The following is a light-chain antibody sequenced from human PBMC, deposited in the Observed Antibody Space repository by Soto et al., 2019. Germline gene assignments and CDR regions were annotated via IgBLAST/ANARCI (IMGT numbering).Light chain of an antibody. V-gene: IGKV1-39*01. CDR3: QQNFSPLLT. J-gene: IGKJ4*01. Sequence: DIQITHSPSSLSASVGDRVTITCRSSQTIYDYVTWFQQRPGKAPKVLIYGASTLQSGVPSRFSGSGSGTEFTLTISNFQPEDFATYYCQQNFSPLLTFGGGTKGDIK. CDR2: GAS. CDR1: QTIYDY.